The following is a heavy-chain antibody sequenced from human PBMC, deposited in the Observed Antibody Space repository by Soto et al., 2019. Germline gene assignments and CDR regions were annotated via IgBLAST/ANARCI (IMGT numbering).Heavy chain of an antibody. CDR3: TRRKEIFGRFYYYAMDV. CDR1: GFSSGDYA. CDR2: IRSKTYGGTT. D-gene: IGHD3-3*01. Sequence: PGGSLRLSCTGSGFSSGDYAMSWVRQAPGKGLEWVGFIRSKTYGGTTEYAASVKGRFTISRDDSKNIAYLQMDSLKTEYTAVYYCTRRKEIFGRFYYYAMDVWGQGTTVTVSS. V-gene: IGHV3-49*04. J-gene: IGHJ6*02.